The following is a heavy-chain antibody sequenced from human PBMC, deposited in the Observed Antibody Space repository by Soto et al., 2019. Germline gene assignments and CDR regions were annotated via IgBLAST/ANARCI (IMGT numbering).Heavy chain of an antibody. V-gene: IGHV3-7*01. CDR1: GFTFSSHW. CDR3: ARSDYGAFDI. J-gene: IGHJ3*02. CDR2: IKQDGSEK. Sequence: EVQLVESGGGLVQPGGSLRLSCAASGFTFSSHWMSWVRQAPGKGLEWVANIKQDGSEKYYVDSVKGRFTISRDNAKNSRYLQMNSLRAEDTAVYYCARSDYGAFDIWGQGTMVTVSS. D-gene: IGHD4-17*01.